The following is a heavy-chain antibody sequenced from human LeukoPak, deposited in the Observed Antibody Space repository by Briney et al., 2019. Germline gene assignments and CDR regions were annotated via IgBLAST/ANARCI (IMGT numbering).Heavy chain of an antibody. J-gene: IGHJ4*02. CDR3: ARSVYYDSSGYY. CDR1: GGTFSSYA. CDR2: IIPIFGTA. D-gene: IGHD3-22*01. Sequence: VKVSCKASGGTFSSYAISWVRQAPGQGLEWMGRIIPIFGTANYAQKFQGRVTITTDESTSAAYMELSSLRSEDTAVYYCARSVYYDSSGYYWGQGTLVIVSS. V-gene: IGHV1-69*05.